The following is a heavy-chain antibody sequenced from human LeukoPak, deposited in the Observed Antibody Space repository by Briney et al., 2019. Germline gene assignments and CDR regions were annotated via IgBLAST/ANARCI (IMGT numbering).Heavy chain of an antibody. J-gene: IGHJ4*02. CDR3: ARDLSGPSVY. CDR1: GFTISSYW. V-gene: IGHV3-7*01. D-gene: IGHD2-15*01. CDR2: IKQDGSEK. Sequence: GSLRLSCAASGFTISSYWMNWVRQAPGKGLEWVANIKQDGSEKKYVDSVKGRFTISRDNAKNSLYLQMNSLRAEDTAIYYCARDLSGPSVYWGQGTLVTVSS.